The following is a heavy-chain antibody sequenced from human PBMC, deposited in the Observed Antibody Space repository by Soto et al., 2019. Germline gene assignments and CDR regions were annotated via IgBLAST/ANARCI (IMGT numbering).Heavy chain of an antibody. CDR1: GGTFSSYG. J-gene: IGHJ4*02. CDR3: ARGDQLPEYDFAY. D-gene: IGHD2-2*01. CDR2: IIPILGIA. Sequence: GASVKVSWKASGGTFSSYGISWGRQAPGQGLEWMGRIIPILGIANYAQKFQGRVTITADKSTSTAYMELSSLRSEDTAVYYCARGDQLPEYDFAYWGQGTLVTVSS. V-gene: IGHV1-69*04.